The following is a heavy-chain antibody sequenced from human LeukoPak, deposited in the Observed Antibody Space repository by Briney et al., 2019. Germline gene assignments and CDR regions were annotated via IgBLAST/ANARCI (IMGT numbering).Heavy chain of an antibody. D-gene: IGHD6-13*01. CDR2: IYTSGST. Sequence: SETLSLTCTVSGVSIGTYYWSWIRQPAGKGLEWIGRIYTSGSTNYNPSLKSRVTMSVDTSKNQFSLKLSSVTAADTAVYYCARGGRAAAGAFDIWGQGTMVTVSS. CDR1: GVSIGTYY. J-gene: IGHJ3*02. V-gene: IGHV4-4*07. CDR3: ARGGRAAAGAFDI.